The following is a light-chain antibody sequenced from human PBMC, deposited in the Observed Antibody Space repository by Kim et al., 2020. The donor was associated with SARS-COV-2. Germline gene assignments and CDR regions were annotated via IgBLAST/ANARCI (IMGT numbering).Light chain of an antibody. CDR1: QSVDSN. CDR2: GAS. CDR3: QQYNEWPRT. V-gene: IGKV3-15*01. Sequence: VSPGERGNVACRASQSVDSNLARYQHQPGRAPRLLIYGASTRATGAPARFSGTGSGTDFTLSISTLQSEDFAAYCCQQYNEWPRTFGQGTKLEI. J-gene: IGKJ1*01.